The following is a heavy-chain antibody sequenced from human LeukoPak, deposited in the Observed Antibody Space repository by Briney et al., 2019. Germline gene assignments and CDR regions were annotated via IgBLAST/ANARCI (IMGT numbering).Heavy chain of an antibody. CDR3: ARVPHYYGSGSSGFDY. D-gene: IGHD3-10*01. Sequence: ASVTVSCKASGYTFTSYGISWVRQAPGQGIEWMGWISAYNGNTNYAQKLQGRVTMNTDTSTSTAYMELRSLRSDDTSVYYCARVPHYYGSGSSGFDYWGQGTLVTVSS. CDR2: ISAYNGNT. V-gene: IGHV1-18*01. J-gene: IGHJ4*02. CDR1: GYTFTSYG.